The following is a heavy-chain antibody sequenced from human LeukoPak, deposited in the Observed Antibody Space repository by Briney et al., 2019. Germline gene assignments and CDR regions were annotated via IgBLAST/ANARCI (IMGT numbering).Heavy chain of an antibody. Sequence: GGCLRLSCATSGLTFSSYEMDSVRQARGKGLGWVSYISSSGSTITYAASVKGRYPVSRHNTSYSRSLQMESLRAEALVVFGCTIAVSGYASTLGYWGQRTLGTVSA. CDR3: TIAVSGYASTLGY. D-gene: IGHD3-10*02. V-gene: IGHV3-48*03. CDR2: ISSSGSTI. CDR1: GLTFSSYE. J-gene: IGHJ4*02.